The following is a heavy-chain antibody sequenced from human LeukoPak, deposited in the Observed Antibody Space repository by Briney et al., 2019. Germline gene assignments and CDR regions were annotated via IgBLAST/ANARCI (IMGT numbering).Heavy chain of an antibody. V-gene: IGHV4-61*02. CDR1: GGSISSGSYC. J-gene: IGHJ4*02. D-gene: IGHD6-19*01. Sequence: PSQTLSLTCTASGGSISSGSYCWSWIRQPAGKGLEWIGRIYTSGSTNYNPSLKSRVTISVDTSKNQFSLKLSSVTAADTAVYYCARGRDSSGWYPFDYWGQGTLVTVSS. CDR2: IYTSGST. CDR3: ARGRDSSGWYPFDY.